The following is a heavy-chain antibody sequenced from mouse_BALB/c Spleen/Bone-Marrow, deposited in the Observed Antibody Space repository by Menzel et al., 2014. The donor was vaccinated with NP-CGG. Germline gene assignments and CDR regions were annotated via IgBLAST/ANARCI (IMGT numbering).Heavy chain of an antibody. J-gene: IGHJ3*01. CDR2: INSNGGST. D-gene: IGHD2-4*01. CDR3: AREKYYEIAAVAH. V-gene: IGHV5-6-3*01. Sequence: EVQGVESGGGLVQPGGSLRISCAASGFTFSSYGMSWVRQTPDKRLDLVATINSNGGSTYYPDSVKGRFTISRDNAKNTPCPQKRSVKTENTDLYNCAREKYYEIAAVAHTGQKTLGTVSA. CDR1: GFTFSSYG.